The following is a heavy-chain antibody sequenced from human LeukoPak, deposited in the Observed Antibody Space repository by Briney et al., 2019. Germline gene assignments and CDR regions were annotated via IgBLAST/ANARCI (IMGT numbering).Heavy chain of an antibody. CDR2: ISSSGSTI. D-gene: IGHD6-19*01. CDR3: AKDSSGWTNYYYYYMDV. J-gene: IGHJ6*03. Sequence: PGGSLRLSCAASGFTFSSYEMNWVRQAPGKGLEWVSYISSSGSTIYYADSVKGRFSTSRDNAKNSLYLQMNSLRAEDTAVYYCAKDSSGWTNYYYYYMDVWGKGTTVTISS. CDR1: GFTFSSYE. V-gene: IGHV3-48*03.